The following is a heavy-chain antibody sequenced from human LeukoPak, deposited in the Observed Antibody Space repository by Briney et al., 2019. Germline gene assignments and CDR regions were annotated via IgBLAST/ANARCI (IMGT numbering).Heavy chain of an antibody. CDR3: ARSGCTSTSCYLGDY. CDR1: GGSISTNY. CDR2: IYYSGTTNY. J-gene: IGHJ4*02. D-gene: IGHD2-2*01. Sequence: SGTLSLTCTVSGGSISTNYWSWIRQPPGKGLEWIGYIYYSGTTNYNYNPSLKSRVTISVDTSKSQFSLNLSSVTAADTAVYFCARSGCTSTSCYLGDYWGQGTLVTVSS. V-gene: IGHV4-59*08.